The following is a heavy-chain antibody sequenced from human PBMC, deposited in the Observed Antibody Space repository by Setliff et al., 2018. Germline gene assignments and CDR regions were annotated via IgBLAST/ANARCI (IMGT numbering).Heavy chain of an antibody. D-gene: IGHD3-16*01. Sequence: LRLSCAASGFTFSSFWMHWVRQAPGKGLVWVSRIKSDGSSTTYADSVKGRLTISRYNAKNTLYLQLNGLRAEDTAGYYCARDGGEYWGQGTLVTVSS. CDR3: ARDGGEY. CDR1: GFTFSSFW. CDR2: IKSDGSST. J-gene: IGHJ4*02. V-gene: IGHV3-74*01.